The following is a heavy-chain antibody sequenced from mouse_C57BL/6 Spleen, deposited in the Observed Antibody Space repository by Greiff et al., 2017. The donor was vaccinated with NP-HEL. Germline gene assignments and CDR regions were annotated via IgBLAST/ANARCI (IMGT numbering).Heavy chain of an antibody. Sequence: EVQLQQSGTVLARPGASVKMSCKTSGYTFTSYWMHWVKQRPGQGLEWIGAIYPGNSDTSYNQKFKGKAKLTAVTSASTAYMELSSLTNEDSAVYYCTRPDSSGYYYFDYWGQGTTLTVSS. V-gene: IGHV1-5*01. CDR2: IYPGNSDT. CDR3: TRPDSSGYYYFDY. J-gene: IGHJ2*01. CDR1: GYTFTSYW. D-gene: IGHD3-2*02.